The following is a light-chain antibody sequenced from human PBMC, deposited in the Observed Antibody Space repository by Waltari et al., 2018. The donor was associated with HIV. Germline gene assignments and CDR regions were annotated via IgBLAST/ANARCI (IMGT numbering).Light chain of an antibody. CDR3: QQYYSTPLT. CDR2: WAS. Sequence: DIVMTQSPDSLAVSLGERATSNCKSSQSVLYSSNHKNYLAWYQQKPGQPPKLLIYWASTRESGVPDRFSGSGSGTDFTLTISSLQAEDVAVYYCQQYYSTPLTFGGGTKVEIK. CDR1: QSVLYSSNHKNY. J-gene: IGKJ4*01. V-gene: IGKV4-1*01.